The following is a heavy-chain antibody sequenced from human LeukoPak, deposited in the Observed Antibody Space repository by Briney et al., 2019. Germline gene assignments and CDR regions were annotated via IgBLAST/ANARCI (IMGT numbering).Heavy chain of an antibody. J-gene: IGHJ6*02. CDR2: IGTAGDT. Sequence: PGGSLRLSCAASGFTFSSYDMHWVRQATGKGREWVSAIGTAGDTYYPGSVKGRFTISRENAENSLYLQMNSLRAGDTAVYYCARDRGTFLGMDVWGQGTTVTVSS. CDR3: ARDRGTFLGMDV. V-gene: IGHV3-13*01. D-gene: IGHD2/OR15-2a*01. CDR1: GFTFSSYD.